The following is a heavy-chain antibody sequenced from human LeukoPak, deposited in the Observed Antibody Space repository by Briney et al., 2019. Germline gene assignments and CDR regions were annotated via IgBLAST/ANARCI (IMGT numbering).Heavy chain of an antibody. Sequence: TGGSLRLSCAASGFTFSSYSMNWVRQAPGKGLEWVSSISSSGSYIYYADSVKGRFTISRDNAKNSLYLQMNSLRAEDTAVYYCARGSCSSTSCYLHDYWGQGTLVTVSS. CDR3: ARGSCSSTSCYLHDY. V-gene: IGHV3-21*01. J-gene: IGHJ4*02. CDR1: GFTFSSYS. CDR2: ISSSGSYI. D-gene: IGHD2-2*01.